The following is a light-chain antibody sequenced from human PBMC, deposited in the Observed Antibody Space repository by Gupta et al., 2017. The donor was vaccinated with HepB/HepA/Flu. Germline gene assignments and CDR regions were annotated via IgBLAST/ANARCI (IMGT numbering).Light chain of an antibody. CDR3: QQYGS. CDR1: QSVSTSY. J-gene: IGKJ3*01. V-gene: IGKV3-20*01. Sequence: DIVLTQSPGTLSLSPGERATLSCRASQSVSTSYLAWYQQKPGQAPRLLIYGASSRATGSPDRFSGSGSGTNFTLTISRLEPEDFAVYYCQQYGSFGPGTKVDIK. CDR2: GAS.